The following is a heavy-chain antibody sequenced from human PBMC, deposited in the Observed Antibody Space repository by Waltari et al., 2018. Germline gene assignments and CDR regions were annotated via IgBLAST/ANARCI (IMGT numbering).Heavy chain of an antibody. CDR1: GGSINSHY. J-gene: IGHJ4*02. V-gene: IGHV4-59*11. Sequence: QVQLQESGPGLVQPSETLSVTCSVAGGSINSHYWSWNRQPPGKGLEGIGNIYHSGRTYFNPSLQSRVTISVDMSKNQFSLQLSSVTAADTAVYFCARPRSGYSMDHFDSWGQGVLVTVSS. D-gene: IGHD6-13*01. CDR3: ARPRSGYSMDHFDS. CDR2: IYHSGRT.